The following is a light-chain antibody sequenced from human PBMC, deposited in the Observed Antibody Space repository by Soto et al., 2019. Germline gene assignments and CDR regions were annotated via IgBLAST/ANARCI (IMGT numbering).Light chain of an antibody. CDR2: DAS. J-gene: IGKJ4*01. Sequence: EIVLTQSPATLSLSPGDIATLFCRASQSVSGYVAWYQQKPGQAPRLLLYDASTRATGIPARLSGRGFATDFTLTITGLVSGYFAIYYCLQRCVWLLSTCGGGTNVEIK. CDR1: QSVSGY. V-gene: IGKV3-11*01. CDR3: LQRCVWLLST.